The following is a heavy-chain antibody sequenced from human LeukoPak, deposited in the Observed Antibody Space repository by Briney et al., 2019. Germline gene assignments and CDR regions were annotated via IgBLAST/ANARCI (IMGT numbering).Heavy chain of an antibody. J-gene: IGHJ4*02. Sequence: GRSLRLSCAASGFTFSSYWMSWVRQAPGKGLEWVANIKQDGSEKYYVDSVKGRFTISRDNAKNSLYLQMNSLRAEDTAVYYCARDPPMFLEHPRDFDYWGQGTLVTVSS. D-gene: IGHD3-3*01. CDR3: ARDPPMFLEHPRDFDY. CDR2: IKQDGSEK. V-gene: IGHV3-7*01. CDR1: GFTFSSYW.